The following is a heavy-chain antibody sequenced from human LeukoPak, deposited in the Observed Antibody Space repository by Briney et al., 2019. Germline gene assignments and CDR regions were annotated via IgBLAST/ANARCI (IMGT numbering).Heavy chain of an antibody. Sequence: PSETLSLTCAVYGGSFSGYYWSWIRRPPGKGLEWIGEINHSGSTNYNPSLKSRVTISVDTSKNQFSLKLSSVTAADTAVYYCARVDIVVVVAATMGSNWFDPWGQGTLVTVSS. J-gene: IGHJ5*02. CDR3: ARVDIVVVVAATMGSNWFDP. CDR2: INHSGST. CDR1: GGSFSGYY. D-gene: IGHD2-15*01. V-gene: IGHV4-34*01.